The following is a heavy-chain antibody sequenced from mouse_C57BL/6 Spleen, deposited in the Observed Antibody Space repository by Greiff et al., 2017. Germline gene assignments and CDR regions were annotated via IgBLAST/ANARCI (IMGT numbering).Heavy chain of an antibody. J-gene: IGHJ3*01. CDR2: IYPSDSET. CDR1: GYTFTSYW. Sequence: QVQLKQPGAELVRPGSSVKLSCKASGYTFTSYWMDWVKQRPGQGLEWIGNIYPSDSETHYNQKFKDKATLTVDKSSSTAYMQLSSLTSEDSAVYYCAPYYYERFAYWGQGTLVTVSA. CDR3: APYYYERFAY. D-gene: IGHD1-1*01. V-gene: IGHV1-61*01.